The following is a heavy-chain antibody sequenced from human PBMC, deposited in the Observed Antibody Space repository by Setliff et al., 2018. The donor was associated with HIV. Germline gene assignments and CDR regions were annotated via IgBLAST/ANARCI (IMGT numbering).Heavy chain of an antibody. V-gene: IGHV4-34*01. Sequence: PSETLSLTCTVSGGSISSYYWSWIRQPPGKGLEWIGEINHSGSTNYNPSLKSRVTISVDTSKNQFSLKLNSVTAADTAVYYCARWAVTASDYWGQGTLVTVSS. J-gene: IGHJ4*02. CDR1: GGSISSYY. CDR3: ARWAVTASDY. CDR2: INHSGST. D-gene: IGHD2-21*02.